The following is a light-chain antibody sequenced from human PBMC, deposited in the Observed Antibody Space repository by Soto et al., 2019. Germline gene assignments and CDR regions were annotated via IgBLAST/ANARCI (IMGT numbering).Light chain of an antibody. CDR3: EYYKVSST. Sequence: DIPMTQSPSTLSASVRDRVTITCRASQSISSWLAWYQQKPGRAPKLLIYQASSSEMGVPSRFSGSGSGTEFTRTISSLQPYDFATYYCEYYKVSSTCGRGTRLEVK. V-gene: IGKV1-5*03. CDR1: QSISSW. J-gene: IGKJ1*01. CDR2: QAS.